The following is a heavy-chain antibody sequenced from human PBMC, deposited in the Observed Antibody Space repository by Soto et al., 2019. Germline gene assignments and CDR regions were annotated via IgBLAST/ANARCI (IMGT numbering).Heavy chain of an antibody. D-gene: IGHD2-21*02. J-gene: IGHJ4*02. CDR3: TTSSSVTDYFDY. CDR1: GFTFTNAW. CDR2: IKSKTDGGTT. V-gene: IGHV3-15*07. Sequence: EVQLVESGGGLVKPGGSLRLSCAASGFTFTNAWMNWVRQAPGKGLEWVGRIKSKTDGGTTDYAAPVKGRFTISRDDSKNTLLLQINRLKTEDPAVYYCTTSSSVTDYFDYWGQGTLVTVSS.